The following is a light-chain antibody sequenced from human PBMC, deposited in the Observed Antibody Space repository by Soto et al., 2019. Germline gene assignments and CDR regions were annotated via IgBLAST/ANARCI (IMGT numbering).Light chain of an antibody. CDR3: QQYNNWPPIT. J-gene: IGKJ5*01. CDR1: QSVRSY. CDR2: DAS. Sequence: EVVLTQSPATLSLSPGERATLSCRASQSVRSYLAWYQQKPGQAPRLLIYDASNRATGIPARFSGSGSGTEFTLTISSLQSEDFAVYYCQQYNNWPPITFGQGTRLEIK. V-gene: IGKV3-11*01.